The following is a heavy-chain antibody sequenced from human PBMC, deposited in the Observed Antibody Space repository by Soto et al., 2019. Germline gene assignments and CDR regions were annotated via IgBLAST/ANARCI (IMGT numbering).Heavy chain of an antibody. D-gene: IGHD1-26*01. J-gene: IGHJ4*02. CDR2: IYPGDSDT. CDR1: GFSFTSHW. CDR3: ARREMSTPYFEY. Sequence: PGESLKISCQGFGFSFTSHWIGWVRQMPGEGLEWMGIIYPGDSDTRYRPSFQGQVTISADKSINTAYLQWSSLKASDTAIYYCARREMSTPYFEYWGQGSLVTVSS. V-gene: IGHV5-51*01.